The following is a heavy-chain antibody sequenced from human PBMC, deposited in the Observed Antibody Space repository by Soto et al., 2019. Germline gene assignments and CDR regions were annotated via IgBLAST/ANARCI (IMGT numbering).Heavy chain of an antibody. CDR1: GGAINDNY. V-gene: IGHV4-59*12. CDR3: ARVRTAYLDY. CDR2: IYYNGNT. D-gene: IGHD3-10*01. Sequence: PSETLSLTCTLSGGAINDNYWSFIRQPPGKRLEWIGYIYYNGNTNYNPSLESRATISVDRSRNQFSLSLTSLTAADTAVYYSARVRTAYLDYWGRGDPVPV. J-gene: IGHJ4*02.